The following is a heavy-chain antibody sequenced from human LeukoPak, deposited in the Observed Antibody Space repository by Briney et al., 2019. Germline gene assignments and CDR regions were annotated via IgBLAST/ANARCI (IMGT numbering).Heavy chain of an antibody. CDR2: IYHTGST. Sequence: SETLSLTCSVSGYSINNGYRWGWIRQPPGKGLEWIGNIYHTGSTYYNPSLKSRVTISVDTSKNQFSLKLSSVTAADTAIYYCARGLYYWSQGTLVTVSS. V-gene: IGHV4-38-2*01. CDR3: ARGLYY. D-gene: IGHD2/OR15-2a*01. CDR1: GYSINNGYR. J-gene: IGHJ4*02.